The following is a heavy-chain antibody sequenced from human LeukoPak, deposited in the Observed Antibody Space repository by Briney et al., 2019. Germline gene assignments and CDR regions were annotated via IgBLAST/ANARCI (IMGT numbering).Heavy chain of an antibody. D-gene: IGHD4-17*01. J-gene: IGHJ3*02. V-gene: IGHV3-7*01. CDR1: GFTFSSYS. CDR2: INGHGSEI. Sequence: QSGGSLRLSCAASGFTFSSYSMNWVRQAPGKGLEWVASINGHGSEIHYVDSVKGRFTISRDNAKNSLYLQMNSLRAEDTAVYYCARDLYGDSGNAFDIWGQGTMVTVSS. CDR3: ARDLYGDSGNAFDI.